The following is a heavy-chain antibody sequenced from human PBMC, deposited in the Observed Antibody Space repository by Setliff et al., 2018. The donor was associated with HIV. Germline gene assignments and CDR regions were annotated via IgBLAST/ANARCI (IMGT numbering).Heavy chain of an antibody. D-gene: IGHD1-26*01. CDR2: IHPNTGST. J-gene: IGHJ3*01. CDR1: GYTFTAYY. CDR3: VKQGYSDSLYAFDV. Sequence: ASVKVSCKTSGYTFTAYYIYWVRQAPGHGLELMGRIHPNTGSTNYLQEFQGRVTITRDTSMSTVYMALTGLTSDDTAVYYCVKQGYSDSLYAFDVWGQGTMVTVSS. V-gene: IGHV1-2*06.